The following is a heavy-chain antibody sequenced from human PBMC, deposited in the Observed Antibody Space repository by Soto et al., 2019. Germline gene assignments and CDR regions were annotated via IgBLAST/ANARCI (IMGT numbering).Heavy chain of an antibody. CDR2: ISSSSSYI. V-gene: IGHV3-21*01. D-gene: IGHD3-10*01. CDR3: ARDCRGSGSYYNRHVDY. CDR1: GFTFSSYS. J-gene: IGHJ4*02. Sequence: GGSLRLSCAASGFTFSSYSMNWVRQAPGKGLEWVSSISSSSSYIYYADSVKGRFTISRDNAKNSLYLQMNSLRAEDTAVYYCARDCRGSGSYYNRHVDYWGQGTLVTVSS.